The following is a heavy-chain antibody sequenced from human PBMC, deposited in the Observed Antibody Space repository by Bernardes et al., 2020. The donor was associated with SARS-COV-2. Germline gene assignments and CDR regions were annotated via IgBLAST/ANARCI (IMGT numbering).Heavy chain of an antibody. CDR3: AREPCSSTSCYTGLYYYYYGMDV. CDR2: INANNGNK. V-gene: IGHV1-18*01. J-gene: IGHJ6*02. CDR1: GYTFNTYG. Sequence: ASVKVSCKASGYTFNTYGITWVRQASGQGPEWMGWINANNGNKDYAQKFQGRVTITADESTSTAYMELSSLRSEDTAVYYCAREPCSSTSCYTGLYYYYYGMDVWGQGTTVTVSS. D-gene: IGHD2-2*02.